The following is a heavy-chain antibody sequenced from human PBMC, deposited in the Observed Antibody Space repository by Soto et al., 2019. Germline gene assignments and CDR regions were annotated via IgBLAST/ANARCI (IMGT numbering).Heavy chain of an antibody. J-gene: IGHJ6*03. CDR1: GGSFSSYY. CDR3: AGRDCSGTNCYYLDYYYMDV. CDR2: IYYSGST. V-gene: IGHV4-59*08. D-gene: IGHD2-2*01. Sequence: QVQLQESGPGLVRPSETLSLTCTVSGGSFSSYYWTWIRQSPGKGLEWIGYIYYSGSTDYNPSLRGRLAISIDTSKNQFSLRLNSMTAAGTAVYYCAGRDCSGTNCYYLDYYYMDVWGKGTTVTVSS.